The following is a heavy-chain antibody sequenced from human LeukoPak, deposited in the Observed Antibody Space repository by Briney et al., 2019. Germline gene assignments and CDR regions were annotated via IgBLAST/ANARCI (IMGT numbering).Heavy chain of an antibody. D-gene: IGHD2-15*01. J-gene: IGHJ3*02. CDR1: GFTLSTYD. CDR2: IGTAGDT. Sequence: GGSLRLSCVGSGFTLSTYDMHWVRQGTGKGLEWVSGIGTAGDTYYPASVKGRFTIPRENAKNSLYLQMNSLRAGDTAVYHCARGTYCSGGGCYFDAFDIWGQGTMVIVSS. CDR3: ARGTYCSGGGCYFDAFDI. V-gene: IGHV3-13*01.